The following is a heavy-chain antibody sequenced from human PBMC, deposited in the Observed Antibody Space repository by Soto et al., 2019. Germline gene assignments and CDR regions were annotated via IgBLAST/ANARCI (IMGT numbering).Heavy chain of an antibody. D-gene: IGHD6-19*01. Sequence: QVQLVQSGPEVKKPGASVKVSCKASGYSFTSYGITWVRQAPGQGLEWMGWISAYNGNTNYGQKVQGRVTMTTDTSTGTAYLELRSLRSDDTAMYYCARDWVGYSSGWDGPWDGWGQGTLVTVSS. V-gene: IGHV1-18*01. CDR3: ARDWVGYSSGWDGPWDG. CDR1: GYSFTSYG. CDR2: ISAYNGNT. J-gene: IGHJ1*01.